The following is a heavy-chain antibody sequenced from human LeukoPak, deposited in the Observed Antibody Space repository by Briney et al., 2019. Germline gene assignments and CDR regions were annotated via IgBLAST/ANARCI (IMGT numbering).Heavy chain of an antibody. CDR3: ARLRRGYSYGYGELGFDY. V-gene: IGHV5-51*01. CDR2: IYPGDSDT. CDR1: GYSFTSYW. Sequence: GESLKISCKGSGYSFTSYWIGWVRQMPGKGLEWMGIIYPGDSDTRYSPSFQGQVTISADKSISTAYLQWSSLKASDTAMYYRARLRRGYSYGYGELGFDYWGQGTLVTVSS. D-gene: IGHD5-18*01. J-gene: IGHJ4*02.